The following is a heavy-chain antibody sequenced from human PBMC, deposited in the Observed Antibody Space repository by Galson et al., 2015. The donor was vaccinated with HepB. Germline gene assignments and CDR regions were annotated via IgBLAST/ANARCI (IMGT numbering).Heavy chain of an antibody. CDR2: INHSGST. D-gene: IGHD6-13*01. CDR3: ARDSGSSWYYYGMDV. V-gene: IGHV4-34*01. J-gene: IGHJ6*02. Sequence: ETLSLTCAVYGGSFSGYYWSWIRQPPGKGLEWIGEINHSGSTNYNPSLKSRVTISVDTSKNQFSLKLSSVTAADTAVYYCARDSGSSWYYYGMDVWGQGTTVTVSS. CDR1: GGSFSGYY.